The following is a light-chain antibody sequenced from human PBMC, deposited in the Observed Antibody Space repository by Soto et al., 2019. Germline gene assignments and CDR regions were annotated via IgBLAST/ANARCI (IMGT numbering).Light chain of an antibody. CDR3: QQLSSYPLT. Sequence: EIVLTQSPGTLSLSPGERAAVSCRASQSVSSGYVAWYQQNRGQAPRLRMYGASIRATGIPDRVIGRGSGTDGTLTISRLQAEDLSVYYCQQLSSYPLTFGGGTKVDI. V-gene: IGKV3-20*01. CDR2: GAS. J-gene: IGKJ4*01. CDR1: QSVSSGY.